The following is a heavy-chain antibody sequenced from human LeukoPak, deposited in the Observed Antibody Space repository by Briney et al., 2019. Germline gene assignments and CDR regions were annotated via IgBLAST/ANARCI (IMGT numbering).Heavy chain of an antibody. D-gene: IGHD1-26*01. CDR2: ITGSGGST. CDR3: AKGGAGAPRGFDI. Sequence: PGGSLRLSCEASGFTFSTYTMSWVRQAPGKGLQRVSGITGSGGSTYYADSVKGRFTISRDNSKNTLYLQMNSLRAEDTAMYYCAKGGAGAPRGFDIWGQGTMVTVSS. J-gene: IGHJ3*02. V-gene: IGHV3-23*01. CDR1: GFTFSTYT.